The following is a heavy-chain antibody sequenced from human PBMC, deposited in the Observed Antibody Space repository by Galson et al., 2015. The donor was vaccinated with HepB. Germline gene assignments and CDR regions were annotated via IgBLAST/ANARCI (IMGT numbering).Heavy chain of an antibody. D-gene: IGHD1-26*01. V-gene: IGHV1-2*04. CDR1: GYTFTGYY. CDR2: INPNSGGT. CDR3: ARDQGGVGATKEYYYYGMDV. J-gene: IGHJ6*02. Sequence: SVKVSCKASGYTFTGYYMHWVRQAPGQGLEWMGWINPNSGGTNYAQKFQGWVTMTRDTSISTAYMELSRLRSDDTAVYYCARDQGGVGATKEYYYYGMDVWGQGTTVTVSS.